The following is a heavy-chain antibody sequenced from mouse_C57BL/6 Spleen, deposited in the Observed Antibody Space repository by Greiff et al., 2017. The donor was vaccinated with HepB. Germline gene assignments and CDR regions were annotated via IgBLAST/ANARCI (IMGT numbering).Heavy chain of an antibody. Sequence: VQLQQSGAELVKPGASVKISCKASGYAFSSYWMNWVKQRPGKGLEWIGQIYPGDGDTNYNGKFKGKATLTADKSSSTAYMQLSSLASEDSAVYFCARGYGRSPGYFDYWGQGTTLTVAS. J-gene: IGHJ2*01. D-gene: IGHD1-1*01. V-gene: IGHV1-80*01. CDR1: GYAFSSYW. CDR2: IYPGDGDT. CDR3: ARGYGRSPGYFDY.